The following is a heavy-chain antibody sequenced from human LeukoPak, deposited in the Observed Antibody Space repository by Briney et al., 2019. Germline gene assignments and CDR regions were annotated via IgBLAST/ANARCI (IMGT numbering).Heavy chain of an antibody. V-gene: IGHV3-30*02. J-gene: IGHJ6*03. Sequence: GGSLRLSCAASGFAASGFTFSTFGMHWVRQAPGKGLEWVAFIRYDGSNKYYADSVKGRFTTSRDNSKNTLYLQMNSLRAEDTAVYYCAKDPYYYDSSLYYYMDVWGKGTTVTISS. CDR3: AKDPYYYDSSLYYYMDV. D-gene: IGHD3-22*01. CDR1: GFTFSTFG. CDR2: IRYDGSNK.